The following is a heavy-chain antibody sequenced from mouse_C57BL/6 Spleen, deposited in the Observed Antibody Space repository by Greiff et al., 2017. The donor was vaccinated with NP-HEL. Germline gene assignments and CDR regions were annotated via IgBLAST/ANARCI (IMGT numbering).Heavy chain of an antibody. Sequence: LSCKASGYTFTDYYINWVKQRPGQGLEWIARIYPGSGNTYYNETFKGKATLTAEKSSSTAYMQLSSLTSEDSAVYFCARDYGSSYGYWYFDVWGTGTTVTVSS. CDR1: GYTFTDYY. V-gene: IGHV1-76*01. J-gene: IGHJ1*03. D-gene: IGHD1-1*01. CDR2: IYPGSGNT. CDR3: ARDYGSSYGYWYFDV.